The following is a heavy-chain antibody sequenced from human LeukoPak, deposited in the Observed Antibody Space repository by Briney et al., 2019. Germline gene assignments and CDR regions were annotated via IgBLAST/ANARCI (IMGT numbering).Heavy chain of an antibody. J-gene: IGHJ6*03. CDR1: GFTFDDYG. CDR2: INWNGGST. D-gene: IGHD1-26*01. Sequence: PGGSLRLSCAASGFTFDDYGMSWVRQAPGKGLEWVSGINWNGGSTGYADSVKGRFTISRDNSNNTLFLQMNSLRPEDTAVYFCARHPGDFTGIVNYYYMDVWGKGTTVTVSS. V-gene: IGHV3-20*04. CDR3: ARHPGDFTGIVNYYYMDV.